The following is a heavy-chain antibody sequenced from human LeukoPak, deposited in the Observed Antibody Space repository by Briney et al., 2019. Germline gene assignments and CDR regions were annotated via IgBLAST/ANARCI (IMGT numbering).Heavy chain of an antibody. CDR2: INPSGGST. Sequence: ASVKVSCKASGYTFTSYYMHWVRQAPGQGLEWMGIINPSGGSTSYAQKFQGRVTMTRDMSTSTVHMELSSLRSEDTAVYYCARRNYGDYFDYWGQGTLVTVSS. V-gene: IGHV1-46*01. D-gene: IGHD4-17*01. J-gene: IGHJ4*02. CDR1: GYTFTSYY. CDR3: ARRNYGDYFDY.